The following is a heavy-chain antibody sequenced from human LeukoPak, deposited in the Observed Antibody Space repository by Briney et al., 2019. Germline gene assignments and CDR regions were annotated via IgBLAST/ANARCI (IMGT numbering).Heavy chain of an antibody. V-gene: IGHV4-39*07. Sequence: SETLSLTCTVSGGSISSSSYSWGWIRQPPGKGLEWIGTIDYRGSTYYNPSLKSRVTISLDTSKNQFSLKPSSVTAADTAVYYCARGYDFWSANYYMDVWGKGTTVTVSS. CDR1: GGSISSSSYS. J-gene: IGHJ6*03. CDR3: ARGYDFWSANYYMDV. CDR2: IDYRGST. D-gene: IGHD3-3*01.